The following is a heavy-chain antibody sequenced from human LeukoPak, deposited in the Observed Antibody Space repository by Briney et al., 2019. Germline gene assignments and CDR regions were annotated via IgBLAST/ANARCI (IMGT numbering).Heavy chain of an antibody. CDR3: ARGLGGSGSYFLTFDY. V-gene: IGHV1-18*01. D-gene: IGHD1-26*01. Sequence: ASVKVSCKASGYTFTSYSINWVRQAPGQGLEWMGWISAYNGNTKYAPKLQGRVTMTTDTSTSTAYMELRSLRSDDTAVYYCARGLGGSGSYFLTFDYWGQGTLVTASS. CDR1: GYTFTSYS. CDR2: ISAYNGNT. J-gene: IGHJ4*02.